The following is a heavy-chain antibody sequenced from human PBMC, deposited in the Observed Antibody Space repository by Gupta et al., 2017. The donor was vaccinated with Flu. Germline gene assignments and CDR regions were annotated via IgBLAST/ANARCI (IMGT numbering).Heavy chain of an antibody. CDR2: VTGGGSNT. CDR1: GFTFSNYA. CDR3: SKGANWAFEI. V-gene: IGHV3-23*01. J-gene: IGHJ3*02. Sequence: EVQLLESGGGLAQPGGSLRLSCAASGFTFSNYAMRWVRQAPGKGLEWVSTVTGGGSNTYYADSVKGRFTISGDSSKKTVYLQMNSLGAEDTAVYYCSKGANWAFEIWGKGTMGTVSS. D-gene: IGHD1-1*01.